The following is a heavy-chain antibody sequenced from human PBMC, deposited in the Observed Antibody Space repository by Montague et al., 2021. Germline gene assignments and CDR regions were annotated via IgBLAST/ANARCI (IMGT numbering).Heavy chain of an antibody. Sequence: SLRLSCAASGFTFSSYVMHWVRQAPGKGLVWVSRISRDGTVTTYADSVKGRFTISRDNAKNTLFLQMNSLRAEDTAVYYCTRDVNWDLFDYWGQGALVTVSS. CDR2: ISRDGTVT. D-gene: IGHD7-27*01. V-gene: IGHV3-74*01. CDR3: TRDVNWDLFDY. J-gene: IGHJ4*02. CDR1: GFTFSSYV.